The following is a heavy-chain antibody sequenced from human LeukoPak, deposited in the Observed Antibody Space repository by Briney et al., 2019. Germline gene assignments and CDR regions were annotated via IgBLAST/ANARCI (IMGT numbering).Heavy chain of an antibody. V-gene: IGHV5-51*01. D-gene: IGHD6-19*01. CDR1: GYSFTSYW. CDR3: ARLSIAVAGTGGEFDY. Sequence: GESLKISCKGSGYSFTSYWIGWVRQMPGKGLEWMGIIYPSDSDTRYSPSFQGQVTISADKSISTAYLQWSSLKASDTARYYWARLSIAVAGTGGEFDYWGQGTLVTVSS. J-gene: IGHJ4*02. CDR2: IYPSDSDT.